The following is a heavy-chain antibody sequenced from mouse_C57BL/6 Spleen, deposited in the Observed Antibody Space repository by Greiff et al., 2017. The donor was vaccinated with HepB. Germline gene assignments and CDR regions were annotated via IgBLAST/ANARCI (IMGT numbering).Heavy chain of an antibody. CDR3: AREGYDGYYLYFDY. CDR1: GFTFSDYY. CDR2: INYDGSST. V-gene: IGHV5-16*01. J-gene: IGHJ2*01. D-gene: IGHD2-3*01. Sequence: DVKLVESEGGLVQPGSSMKLSCTASGFTFSDYYMAWVRQVPEKGLEWVANINYDGSSTYYLDSLKSRFIISRDNAKNILYLQMSSLKSEDTATYYCAREGYDGYYLYFDYWGQGTTLTVSS.